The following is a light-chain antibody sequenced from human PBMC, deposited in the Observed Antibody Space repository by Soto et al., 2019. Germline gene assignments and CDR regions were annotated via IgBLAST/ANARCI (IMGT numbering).Light chain of an antibody. CDR2: AAS. CDR1: QTISTS. V-gene: IGKV1-39*01. J-gene: IGKJ2*01. CDR3: QQTFSTPYT. Sequence: DIQMTQSPPSLSASVGDRVTITCRASQTISTSLNWYQQKPGKAPKLLIFAASSLESGVPSRVSGSGSGTDFTLTIGSLQPEDFAFYYCQQTFSTPYTFGQGTKLEIK.